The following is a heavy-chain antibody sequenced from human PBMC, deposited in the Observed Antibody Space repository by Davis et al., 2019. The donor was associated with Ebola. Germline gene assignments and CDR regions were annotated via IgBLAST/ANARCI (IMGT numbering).Heavy chain of an antibody. J-gene: IGHJ6*02. CDR2: ISSSGSTT. D-gene: IGHD3-9*01. CDR1: GFTFSSYE. CDR3: ARDRRIVRYFDWLLSMDV. V-gene: IGHV3-48*03. Sequence: GGSLRLSCAASGFTFSSYEMNWVRQAPGKGLEWVSYISSSGSTTYYADSVKGRFTISRDNAKNSLYLQMNSLRAEDTAVYYCARDRRIVRYFDWLLSMDVWGQGTTVTVSS.